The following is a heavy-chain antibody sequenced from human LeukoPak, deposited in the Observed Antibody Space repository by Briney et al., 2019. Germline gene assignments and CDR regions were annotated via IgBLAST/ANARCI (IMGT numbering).Heavy chain of an antibody. Sequence: PSQTLSLTCIVSGGSISSGNYYWSWIRQHPGKGLEWIGYIYYSGNTFYNPSLKSRVTISVDTSKNQFSLKLSSVTAADTAVYYCAREHSGDYFSGAFDIWGQGTMVTVSS. CDR1: GGSISSGNYY. V-gene: IGHV4-31*03. J-gene: IGHJ3*02. D-gene: IGHD4-17*01. CDR3: AREHSGDYFSGAFDI. CDR2: IYYSGNT.